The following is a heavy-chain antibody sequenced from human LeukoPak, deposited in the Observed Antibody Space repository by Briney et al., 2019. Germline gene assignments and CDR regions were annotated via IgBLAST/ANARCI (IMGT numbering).Heavy chain of an antibody. Sequence: ASVTVSCKASGYTFTGYYMHWVRQAPGQGLEWMGWINPNSGGTNYAQKFQGRVTMTRDTSISTAYMELRSLRSDDTAVYYCARGYDYGDYVGDFDYWGQGTLFTVSS. CDR1: GYTFTGYY. D-gene: IGHD4-17*01. CDR3: ARGYDYGDYVGDFDY. V-gene: IGHV1-2*02. J-gene: IGHJ4*02. CDR2: INPNSGGT.